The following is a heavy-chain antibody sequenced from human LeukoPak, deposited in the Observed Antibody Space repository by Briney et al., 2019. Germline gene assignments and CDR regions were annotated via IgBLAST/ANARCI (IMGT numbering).Heavy chain of an antibody. D-gene: IGHD2-2*02. V-gene: IGHV3-66*02. CDR1: GFTVSSNY. CDR2: IYSGGST. Sequence: GGSLRLSCAASGFTVSSNYMSWVRQAPGKGLEWVSVIYSGGSTYYADSVKGRFTISRDNSKNTLYLQMNSLRAEDTAVYYCASFCSSTSCYTWYYFDYWGQRTLVTVSS. J-gene: IGHJ4*02. CDR3: ASFCSSTSCYTWYYFDY.